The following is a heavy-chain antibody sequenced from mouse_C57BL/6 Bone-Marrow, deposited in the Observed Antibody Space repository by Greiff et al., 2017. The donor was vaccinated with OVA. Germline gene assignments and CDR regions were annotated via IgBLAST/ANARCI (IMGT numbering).Heavy chain of an antibody. V-gene: IGHV1-74*01. CDR2: IHPSDSDT. CDR3: AIERDGTWDFYWYFDV. J-gene: IGHJ1*03. Sequence: QVQLQQPGAELVKPGASVKVSCKASGYTFTSYWMHWVKQRPGQGLEWIGRIHPSDSDTNYNQKFKGKATLTVDKSSSTAYMQLSSLTSEDSAVYYFAIERDGTWDFYWYFDVGGTGTTVTVSS. D-gene: IGHD4-1*01. CDR1: GYTFTSYW.